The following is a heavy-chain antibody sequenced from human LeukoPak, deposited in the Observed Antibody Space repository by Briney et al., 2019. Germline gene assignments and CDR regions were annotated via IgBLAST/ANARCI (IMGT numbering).Heavy chain of an antibody. CDR3: ARVLGTRIAVAGTGLDY. J-gene: IGHJ4*02. D-gene: IGHD6-19*01. CDR1: GYTFTGYY. Sequence: ASVKVSCKASGYTFTGYYLHWVRQAPGQGLEWMGWISAYNGNTNYAQKLQGRVTMTTDTSTSTAYMQLRSLRSDDTAVYYCARVLGTRIAVAGTGLDYWGQGTLVTVSS. CDR2: ISAYNGNT. V-gene: IGHV1-18*04.